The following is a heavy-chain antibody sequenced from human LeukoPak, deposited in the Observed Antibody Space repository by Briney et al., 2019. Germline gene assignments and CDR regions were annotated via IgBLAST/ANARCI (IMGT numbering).Heavy chain of an antibody. CDR3: ARGRTYLGYSYGYSDY. Sequence: SETLSLTCAVYGGSFSGYYWSWIRQPPGKGLEWIGEINHSGSTNYNPSLKSRVTISVDTSKNQFSLKLSSVTAADTAVYYCARGRTYLGYSYGYSDYWGQGTLVTVSS. CDR2: INHSGST. V-gene: IGHV4-34*01. J-gene: IGHJ4*02. D-gene: IGHD5-18*01. CDR1: GGSFSGYY.